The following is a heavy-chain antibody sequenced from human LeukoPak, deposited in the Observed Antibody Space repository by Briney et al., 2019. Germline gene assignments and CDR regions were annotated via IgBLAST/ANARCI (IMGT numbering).Heavy chain of an antibody. CDR1: GGTFSSYA. J-gene: IGHJ5*02. V-gene: IGHV1-69*13. CDR2: IIPIFGTA. D-gene: IGHD4-17*01. CDR3: ARDVTVTTQGVWFDP. Sequence: GASVKVSCKASGGTFSSYAISWVRQAPGQGLKWMGGIIPIFGTANYAQKFQGRVTITADESTSTAYMELSSLRSEDTVVYYCARDVTVTTQGVWFDPWGQGTLVTVSS.